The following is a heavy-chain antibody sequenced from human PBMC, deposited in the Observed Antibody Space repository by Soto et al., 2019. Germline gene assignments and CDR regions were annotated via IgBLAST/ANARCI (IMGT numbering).Heavy chain of an antibody. V-gene: IGHV4-34*01. CDR1: GGSFSGYY. CDR3: ARGPIRFQH. J-gene: IGHJ1*01. Sequence: QVQLQQWGAGLLKPSETLSLTCAVYGGSFSGYYWSWIRQPPGKGLEWIGEINHSGSTNYHPSLKXRXTXXVDTSKNQFSLKLSSVTAADTAVYYCARGPIRFQHWGQGTLVTVSS. D-gene: IGHD2-21*01. CDR2: INHSGST.